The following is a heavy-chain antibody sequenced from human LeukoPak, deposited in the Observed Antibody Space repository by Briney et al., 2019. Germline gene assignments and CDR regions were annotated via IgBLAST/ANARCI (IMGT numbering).Heavy chain of an antibody. V-gene: IGHV3-74*01. CDR1: GLTFSRYW. CDR3: ARDWTYYDSSGYFDY. J-gene: IGHJ4*02. CDR2: INSDGRST. D-gene: IGHD3-22*01. Sequence: GGSLRLSCAASGLTFSRYWMHWVRQAPGKGLVWVSRINSDGRSTSYADSVKGRFTISRDNAMDTLYLQMNSLRAEDTAVYYCARDWTYYDSSGYFDYWGQGTLVTVSS.